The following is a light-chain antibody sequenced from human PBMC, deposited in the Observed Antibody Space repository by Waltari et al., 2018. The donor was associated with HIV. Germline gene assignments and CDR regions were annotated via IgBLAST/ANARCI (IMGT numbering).Light chain of an antibody. V-gene: IGLV3-25*03. J-gene: IGLJ2*01. CDR2: KDI. CDR1: AFPRPN. CDR3: QSADDTGTSIV. Sequence: YELPTPPSVPASPGQTAGIPSPGAAFPRPNGNWYQQKPGQAPVLIIHKDIERPSEIPERFSGSTSGTTVTLTISGVQAEDEADYYCQSADDTGTSIVFGGGTKLTVL.